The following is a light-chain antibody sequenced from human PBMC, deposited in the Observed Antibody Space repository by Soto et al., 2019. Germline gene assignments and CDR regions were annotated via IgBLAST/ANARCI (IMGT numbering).Light chain of an antibody. CDR3: QQYGSSPLT. J-gene: IGKJ3*01. CDR2: GAS. CDR1: QSVSSSY. Sequence: EIVLTQSPGTLSLSPGERATLSCRASQSVSSSYLAWYQQKPGQAPRLLISGASSKATGIPDRFSASGSGTDFTLTISRLEPEDFAVYYCQQYGSSPLTVGPGTKVDIK. V-gene: IGKV3-20*01.